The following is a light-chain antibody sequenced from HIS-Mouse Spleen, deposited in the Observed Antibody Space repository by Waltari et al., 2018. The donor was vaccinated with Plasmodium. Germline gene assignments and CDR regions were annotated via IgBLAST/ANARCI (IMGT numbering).Light chain of an antibody. CDR3: QQYNNWPPT. CDR2: GAS. Sequence: EIVLTQSQATLSVSPGERATLSCRASQSVSSNLAWYQQKPGQAPRRLIYGASTRATGIPARFSGSGSGTEFTLTISSLQSEDFAVYYCQQYNNWPPTFGGGTKVEIK. J-gene: IGKJ4*01. CDR1: QSVSSN. V-gene: IGKV3-15*01.